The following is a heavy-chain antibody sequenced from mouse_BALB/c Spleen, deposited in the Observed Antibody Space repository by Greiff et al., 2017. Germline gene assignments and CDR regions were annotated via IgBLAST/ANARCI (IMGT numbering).Heavy chain of an antibody. CDR2: ISSGGSYT. V-gene: IGHV5-9-4*01. J-gene: IGHJ4*01. D-gene: IGHD1-1*01. CDR1: GFTFSSYA. CDR3: ARTYGTGAMDY. Sequence: EVKLMESGGGLVKPGGSLKLSCAASGFTFSSYAMSWVRQSPEKRLEWVAEISSGGSYTYYPDTVTGRFTISRDNAKNTLYLEMSSLRSEDTAMYYCARTYGTGAMDYWGQGTSVTVSS.